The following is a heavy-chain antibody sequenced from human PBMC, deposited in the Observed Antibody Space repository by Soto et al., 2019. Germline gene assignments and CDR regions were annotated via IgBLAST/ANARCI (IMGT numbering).Heavy chain of an antibody. CDR3: ARDKITGLFDY. D-gene: IGHD2-8*02. Sequence: PSETLSLTCAVYGGSFCGYYWTWIRQPPGTGLEWIGEINHSGSTNYNPPLKSRVTISVDTSKNQFSLKLTSVTAADTAVYYCARDKITGLFDYWGQGTLVTVSS. CDR2: INHSGST. J-gene: IGHJ4*02. CDR1: GGSFCGYY. V-gene: IGHV4-34*01.